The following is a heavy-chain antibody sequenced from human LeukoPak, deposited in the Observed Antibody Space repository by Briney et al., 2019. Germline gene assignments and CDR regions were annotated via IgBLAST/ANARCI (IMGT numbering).Heavy chain of an antibody. CDR2: ISNYFGVT. D-gene: IGHD4-11*01. J-gene: IGHJ5*02. CDR1: GFRFTSFG. Sequence: ASVKVSCKASGFRFTSFGVSWVRQAPGQGLEWMGWISNYFGVTHYAEKFEDRVTMTIDTSTATAYMELRNLRYDDTAIYYCARDSDYSGNGNGDWFDPWGQGTVVTVSS. CDR3: ARDSDYSGNGNGDWFDP. V-gene: IGHV1-18*04.